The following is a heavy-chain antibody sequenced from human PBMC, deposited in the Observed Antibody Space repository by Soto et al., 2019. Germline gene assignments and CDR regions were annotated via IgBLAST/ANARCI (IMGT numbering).Heavy chain of an antibody. Sequence: EVQLVESGGGLVQPGGSLRLSCAASGFTFFAYWIHWVRQVPGKGLVWVSRINSDGSHTSYADSVRGRFTISRDNSKNTVYLQMNSMTGEDTAVYYCAKDGDYGYYAGENGFDSWGQGSLVTVSS. CDR1: GFTFFAYW. CDR2: INSDGSHT. J-gene: IGHJ5*01. V-gene: IGHV3-74*01. D-gene: IGHD4-17*01. CDR3: AKDGDYGYYAGENGFDS.